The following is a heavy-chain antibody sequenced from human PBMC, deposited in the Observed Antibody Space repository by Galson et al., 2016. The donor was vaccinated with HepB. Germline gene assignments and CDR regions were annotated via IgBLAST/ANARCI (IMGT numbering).Heavy chain of an antibody. J-gene: IGHJ4*02. CDR1: GLTFDDYA. CDR3: AKSIAVAGRGFDY. V-gene: IGHV3-9*01. Sequence: SLRLSCAASGLTFDDYAMHWVRQVPGKGLEWVSGISWNSGSIGYADSVKGRFTISRDNAKNSLYLQMNSLRAEDTALYYCAKSIAVAGRGFDYWGQGTLVTVSS. CDR2: ISWNSGSI. D-gene: IGHD6-19*01.